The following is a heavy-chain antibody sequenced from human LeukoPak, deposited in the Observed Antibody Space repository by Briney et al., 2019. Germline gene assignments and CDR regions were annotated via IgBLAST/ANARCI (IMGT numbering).Heavy chain of an antibody. CDR2: VNAKSGDT. CDR3: ARGGVRAGTGGLDP. CDR1: GYTFTSHD. J-gene: IGHJ5*02. Sequence: GASVKVSCKASGYTFTSHDINWVRQATGQGLEWMRYVNAKSGDTGYAQKFQGRVTMTRNTSISTAYMELSSLRSEDTAVYYCARGGVRAGTGGLDPWGQGTLVTVSS. D-gene: IGHD1-1*01. V-gene: IGHV1-8*01.